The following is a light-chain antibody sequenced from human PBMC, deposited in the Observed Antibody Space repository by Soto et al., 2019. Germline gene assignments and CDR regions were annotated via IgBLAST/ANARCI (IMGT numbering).Light chain of an antibody. J-gene: IGKJ1*01. CDR2: TAS. CDR1: QGISSY. CDR3: QQYYTYPWT. Sequence: AIRMTQSPSSLSASTGDRVTITCRASQGISSYLAWYQQKPGKAPKVLIHTASTLQGGVPSRFSGSGSGTDLTLTISRLQSEDFATYYCQQYYTYPWTFGQGTKVEVK. V-gene: IGKV1-8*01.